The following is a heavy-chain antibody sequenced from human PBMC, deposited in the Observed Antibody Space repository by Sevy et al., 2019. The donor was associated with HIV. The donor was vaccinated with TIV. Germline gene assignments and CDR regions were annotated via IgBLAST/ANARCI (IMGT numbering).Heavy chain of an antibody. CDR1: GYSFTAYY. D-gene: IGHD3-3*01. V-gene: IGHV1-2*02. CDR3: ARVGTIFSLLGYFDY. J-gene: IGHJ4*02. CDR2: INPNSGGT. Sequence: ASVKVSCKASGYSFTAYYIHWVRQAPGQGLEWMGWINPNSGGTNYAQKFQGRVTMTSDTSINTAYMELSRLRSDDTAVYYCARVGTIFSLLGYFDYWGQGTLVTVSS.